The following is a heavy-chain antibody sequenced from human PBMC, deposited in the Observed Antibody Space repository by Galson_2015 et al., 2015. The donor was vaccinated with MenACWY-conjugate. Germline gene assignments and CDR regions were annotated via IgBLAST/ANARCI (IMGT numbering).Heavy chain of an antibody. Sequence: SLRLSCAVSGFTFSSYWMSWVRQAPGKGPEWAANIKQDGSEKYYVDSVKGRFTISRDNAKNSLYLQMNSLRAEDTAVYYCAREYKGTEQWLFDFDYWGQGTLVTASS. CDR3: AREYKGTEQWLFDFDY. CDR2: IKQDGSEK. CDR1: GFTFSSYW. J-gene: IGHJ4*02. V-gene: IGHV3-7*03. D-gene: IGHD6-19*01.